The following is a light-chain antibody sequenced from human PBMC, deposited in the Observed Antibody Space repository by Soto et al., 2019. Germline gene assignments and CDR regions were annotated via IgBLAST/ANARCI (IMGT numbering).Light chain of an antibody. CDR3: QQYDDWPIT. V-gene: IGKV3-15*01. CDR2: AAS. CDR1: QGISSL. J-gene: IGKJ5*01. Sequence: EIVLTQSPATLSVSPGERATLSCRASQGISSLLAWYQQKHGQAPRLLIYAASTRAAGIPARFSGSGSGIDFTLTISSLQSEDVAVYYCQQYDDWPITFGQGTRLDIK.